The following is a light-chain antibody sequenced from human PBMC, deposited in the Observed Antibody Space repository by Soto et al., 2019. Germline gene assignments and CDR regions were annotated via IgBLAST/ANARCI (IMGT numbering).Light chain of an antibody. CDR3: QQFNSFPRT. CDR1: QGISSY. J-gene: IGKJ1*01. Sequence: DIQLTQSPSFLSASVGDRVTVTCRASQGISSYLAWYQQKPGKAPKLLIYAASTLQSGVPSRFSGSGSGTEFTLTISSPQTEDFATYYCQQFNSFPRTFGLGTKVEIK. CDR2: AAS. V-gene: IGKV1-9*01.